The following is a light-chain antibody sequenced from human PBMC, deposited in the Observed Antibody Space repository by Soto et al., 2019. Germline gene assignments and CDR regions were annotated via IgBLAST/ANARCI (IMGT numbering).Light chain of an antibody. CDR1: SSDVGGYNY. J-gene: IGLJ3*02. CDR3: TSYAGSNNLV. Sequence: QSALTQPPSASGSPGQSVTISCTGTSSDVGGYNYVSWYQQHPDKAPKLIIYEVTKRPSGVPDRFSGSKSGNTASLTVSGLQAEDEADYYCTSYAGSNNLVFGGGTQLTVL. V-gene: IGLV2-8*01. CDR2: EVT.